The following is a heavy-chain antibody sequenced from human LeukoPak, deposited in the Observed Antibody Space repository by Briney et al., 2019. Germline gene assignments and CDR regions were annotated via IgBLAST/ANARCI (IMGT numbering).Heavy chain of an antibody. CDR1: GFTFSSYW. V-gene: IGHV3-7*01. J-gene: IGHJ4*02. CDR2: IKKDGSEK. Sequence: GGSLRLSCAASGFTFSSYWMSWVRQAPGKGLEWVANIKKDGSEKYYVDSVKDRFTISRDNAKNTLYLQMNSLRAEDTAVNYCARGSNSAFDYWGQGTLVTVSS. CDR3: ARGSNSAFDY. D-gene: IGHD4-23*01.